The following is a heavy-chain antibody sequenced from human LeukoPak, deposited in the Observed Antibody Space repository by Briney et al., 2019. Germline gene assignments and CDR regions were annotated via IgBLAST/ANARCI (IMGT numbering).Heavy chain of an antibody. CDR2: IRRKTDGGTT. V-gene: IGHV3-15*01. CDR3: ASAHTVDPYYFDS. J-gene: IGHJ4*02. CDR1: GFTFSNVW. Sequence: GGSLRLSCAASGFTFSNVWMSWVRQVPGKGLEWVGRIRRKTDGGTTDHAAPVKGRFTISRDDSRNSLYLQMNSLKTEDTAVYYCASAHTVDPYYFDSWGQGTLVTVSS. D-gene: IGHD3-16*01.